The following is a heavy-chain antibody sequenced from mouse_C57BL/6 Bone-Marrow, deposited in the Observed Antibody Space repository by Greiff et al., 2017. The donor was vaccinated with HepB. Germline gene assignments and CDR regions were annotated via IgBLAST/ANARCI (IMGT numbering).Heavy chain of an antibody. J-gene: IGHJ4*01. V-gene: IGHV5-4*01. CDR3: ARDLIEGAMDC. Sequence: EVMLVESGGGLVKPGGSLKLSCAASGFTFSSYAMSWVRQTPEKRLEWVATISDGGSYTYYPDNVKGRFTISRDNAKNNLYLQMSHLKSEDTAMYYCARDLIEGAMDCWGQGTSVTVSS. CDR2: ISDGGSYT. D-gene: IGHD3-3*01. CDR1: GFTFSSYA.